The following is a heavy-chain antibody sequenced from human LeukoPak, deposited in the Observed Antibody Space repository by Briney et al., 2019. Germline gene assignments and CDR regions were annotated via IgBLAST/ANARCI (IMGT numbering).Heavy chain of an antibody. CDR3: AKYYYDSSGRGNDAFDV. D-gene: IGHD3-22*01. CDR1: GFTFSSYA. Sequence: PGRSLRLSCAASGFTFSSYAMHWVRQAPGKGLEWVAVISYDGSNKSYADSVKGRFTISRDNSKNTLYLQMSSLRAEDTATFYCAKYYYDSSGRGNDAFDVWGQGTMVTVSS. J-gene: IGHJ3*01. CDR2: ISYDGSNK. V-gene: IGHV3-30-3*02.